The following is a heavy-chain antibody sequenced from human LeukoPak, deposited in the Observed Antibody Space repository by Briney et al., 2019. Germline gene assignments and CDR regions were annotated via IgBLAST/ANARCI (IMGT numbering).Heavy chain of an antibody. Sequence: SETLSLTCTVSGGSISSSSYYWGWLRQPPGKGLEWIGSIYYSGSTYYNPSLKSRVTISVDTSKNQFSLKLSSVTAADTAVYYCARRGSGYSPAGWFDPWGQGTLVTVSS. V-gene: IGHV4-39*01. CDR3: ARRGSGYSPAGWFDP. D-gene: IGHD6-13*01. J-gene: IGHJ5*02. CDR2: IYYSGST. CDR1: GGSISSSSYY.